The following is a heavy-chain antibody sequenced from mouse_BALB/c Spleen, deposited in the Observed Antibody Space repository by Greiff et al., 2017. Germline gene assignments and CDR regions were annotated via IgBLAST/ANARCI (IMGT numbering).Heavy chain of an antibody. CDR3: ARNSFITTAILDY. CDR1: GFSLSRYS. V-gene: IGHV2-6-4*01. D-gene: IGHD1-2*01. J-gene: IGHJ2*01. CDR2: IWGGGST. Sequence: VMLVESGPGLVAPSQSLSITCTVSGFSLSRYSVHWVRQPPGKGLEWLGMIWGGGSTDYNSALKSRLSISKDNSKSQVFLKMNSLQTDDTAMYYCARNSFITTAILDYWGQGTTLTVAS.